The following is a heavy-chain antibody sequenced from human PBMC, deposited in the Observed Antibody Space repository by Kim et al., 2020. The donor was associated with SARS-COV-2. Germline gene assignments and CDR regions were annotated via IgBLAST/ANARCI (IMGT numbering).Heavy chain of an antibody. CDR2: INHSGST. D-gene: IGHD3-3*01. CDR1: GGSFSGYY. CDR3: ARFPSSHDFWSGYYSYYYGMDV. J-gene: IGHJ6*02. V-gene: IGHV4-34*01. Sequence: SETLSLTCAVYGGSFSGYYWSWIRQPPGKGLEWIGEINHSGSTNYNPSLKSRVTISVDTSKNQFSLKLSSVTAADTAVYYCARFPSSHDFWSGYYSYYYGMDVWGQGTTVTVSS.